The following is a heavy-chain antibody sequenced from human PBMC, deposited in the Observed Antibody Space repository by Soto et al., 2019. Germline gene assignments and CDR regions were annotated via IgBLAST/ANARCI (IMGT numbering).Heavy chain of an antibody. D-gene: IGHD2-15*01. CDR1: GGSISSGGYY. J-gene: IGHJ4*02. CDR2: IYYSGST. Sequence: SETLSLTCTFSGGSISSGGYYWSWIRQHPGKGLEWIGYIYYSGSTYYNPSLKSRVTISVDTSKNQFSLKLSSVTAADTAVYYCASMGRGYCSGGSCYYFDYWGQGTLVTVSS. V-gene: IGHV4-31*03. CDR3: ASMGRGYCSGGSCYYFDY.